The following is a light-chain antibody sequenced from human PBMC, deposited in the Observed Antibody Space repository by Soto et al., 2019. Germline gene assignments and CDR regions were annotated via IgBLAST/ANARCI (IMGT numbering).Light chain of an antibody. CDR3: HQRQSWPRA. J-gene: IGKJ1*01. V-gene: IGKV3-11*01. CDR1: QYINTR. Sequence: ESVRTNSTATLSSFPGDRVTLSCRASQYINTRLAWYQHRPGQAPRLLIYQTSIRAAGIPARFSASGSGTDFTLTISDVQPEDFALYYCHQRQSWPRAFGQGTKVDI. CDR2: QTS.